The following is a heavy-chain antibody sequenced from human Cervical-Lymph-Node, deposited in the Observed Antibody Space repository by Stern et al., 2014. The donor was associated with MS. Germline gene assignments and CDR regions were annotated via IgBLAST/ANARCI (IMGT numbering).Heavy chain of an antibody. CDR2: ISGNCIAT. CDR3: TAPVGSGYYYAA. D-gene: IGHD3-22*01. Sequence: EVQLVESGGGLVQPGGSLRLSCEASGFTFSNYAMTLVRQAPGKGLERVSTISGNCIATHDADSVKDRFVISNDNYQNTQDLPLNSLRAENTAIYYCTAPVGSGYYYAAWGQGTLVTVSS. V-gene: IGHV3-23*04. J-gene: IGHJ5*02. CDR1: GFTFSNYA.